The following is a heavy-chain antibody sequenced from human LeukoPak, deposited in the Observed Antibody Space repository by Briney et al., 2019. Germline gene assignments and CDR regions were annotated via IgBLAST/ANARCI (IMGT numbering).Heavy chain of an antibody. CDR3: AKEDTAMVTDY. D-gene: IGHD5-18*01. CDR1: GFTFSSYG. CDR2: ISSSGQDT. V-gene: IGHV3-23*01. J-gene: IGHJ4*02. Sequence: PGGSLRLSCAASGFTFSSYGMAWVRQAPGKGLEWVSLISSSGQDTYYADSVKGRFTISRDNSRNTLYLQMNSLRAEDTAVYYCAKEDTAMVTDYWGQGTLVTVSS.